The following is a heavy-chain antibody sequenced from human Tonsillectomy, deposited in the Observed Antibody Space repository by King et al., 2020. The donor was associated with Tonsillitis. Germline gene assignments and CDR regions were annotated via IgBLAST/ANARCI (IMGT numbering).Heavy chain of an antibody. CDR2: IHHSGST. V-gene: IGHV4-38-2*02. Sequence: VQLQESGPGLVKPSETLSLTCAVSGYSISSGYYWGWIRQPPGKGLEWIGSIHHSGSTYYNPSLKSRVTISVDTSKNQFSLKLSSVTAADTAVYYCARDGSIAVAGNGRVNDAFDIWGQGTMVTVSS. J-gene: IGHJ3*02. D-gene: IGHD6-19*01. CDR3: ARDGSIAVAGNGRVNDAFDI. CDR1: GYSISSGYY.